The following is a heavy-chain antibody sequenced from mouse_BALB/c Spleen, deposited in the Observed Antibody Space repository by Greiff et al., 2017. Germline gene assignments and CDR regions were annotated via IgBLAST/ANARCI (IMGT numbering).Heavy chain of an antibody. V-gene: IGHV14-4*02. Sequence: VQLQQSGAELVRSGASVKLSCTASGFNIKDYYMHWVKQRPEQGLEWIGWIDPENGDTEYAPKFQGKATMTADTSSNTAYLQLSSLTSEDTAVYYCNAHLRAYHIDYWGQGTTLTVSS. D-gene: IGHD6-5*01. J-gene: IGHJ2*01. CDR1: GFNIKDYY. CDR3: NAHLRAYHIDY. CDR2: IDPENGDT.